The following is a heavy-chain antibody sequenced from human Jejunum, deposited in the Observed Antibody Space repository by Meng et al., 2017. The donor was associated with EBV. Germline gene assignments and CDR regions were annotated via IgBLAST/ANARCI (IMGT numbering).Heavy chain of an antibody. CDR1: GYTFSRYA. J-gene: IGHJ4*02. Sequence: QVQLVRSGSELKKPGASVKVSCKASGYTFSRYAMNWGRQAPGQGLEWMGWINTRTGNPAYAQGFTGRFVFSLDTSVSTAYLQISSLKAEDTAVYYCASDISTATFGYWGQGTLVTVSS. CDR3: ASDISTATFGY. V-gene: IGHV7-4-1*02. CDR2: INTRTGNP. D-gene: IGHD2-21*02.